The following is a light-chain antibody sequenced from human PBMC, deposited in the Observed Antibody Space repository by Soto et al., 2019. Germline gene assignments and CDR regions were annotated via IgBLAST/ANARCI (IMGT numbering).Light chain of an antibody. CDR2: GAS. CDR1: QSVSSN. V-gene: IGKV3-15*01. Sequence: EIVMTQSPATLPVSPGERATLSCRASQSVSSNVAWYQQKPGQAPRLLIYGASTRATGIPARFSGSGSGTEFNITIISLQSEDVAVYYCQQYNNWPPITFGQGTRLEI. J-gene: IGKJ5*01. CDR3: QQYNNWPPIT.